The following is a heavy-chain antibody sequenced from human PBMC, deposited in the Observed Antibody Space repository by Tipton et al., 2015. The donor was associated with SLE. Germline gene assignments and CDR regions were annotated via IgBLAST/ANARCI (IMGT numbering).Heavy chain of an antibody. D-gene: IGHD6-19*01. J-gene: IGHJ4*02. V-gene: IGHV3-30-3*01. Sequence: SLRLSCAASGFTFSSYAMHWVRQAPGKGLEWVAVISYDGSNKYYADSVKGRFTISRDNSKNTLYLQMNSLRAEDTAVYYCARVILPVIGVPDASFDFWGQGTLVTVSS. CDR2: ISYDGSNK. CDR1: GFTFSSYA. CDR3: ARVILPVIGVPDASFDF.